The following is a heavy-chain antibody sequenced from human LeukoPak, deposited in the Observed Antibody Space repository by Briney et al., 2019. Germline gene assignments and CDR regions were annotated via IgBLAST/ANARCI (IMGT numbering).Heavy chain of an antibody. J-gene: IGHJ6*02. Sequence: GGSLRLSCAATRFTFKDYGMHWVRQPPGKGLEWVSSINWNGGGTDYAASVKGRFTISRDNAKNSLYLQLSSLRPEDTALYYCAKHMRATNTYSFFGLDVWGQGTTVTVSS. CDR1: RFTFKDYG. CDR3: AKHMRATNTYSFFGLDV. D-gene: IGHD1-26*01. V-gene: IGHV3-9*01. CDR2: INWNGGGT.